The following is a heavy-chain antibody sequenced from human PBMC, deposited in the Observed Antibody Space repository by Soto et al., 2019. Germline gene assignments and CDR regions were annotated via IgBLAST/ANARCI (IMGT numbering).Heavy chain of an antibody. J-gene: IGHJ4*02. V-gene: IGHV6-1*01. CDR2: TYYRSKWYY. CDR3: TRDAPLWFGELSQ. D-gene: IGHD3-10*01. Sequence: SQTLSLTCVISGDSVSSNSAAWNWIRQSPGRGLEWPGRTYYRSKWYYEYTLSVKSRITITPDTSRNQFSLQLSSVTPEDTAVYYCTRDAPLWFGELSQWGQGTLVTVSS. CDR1: GDSVSSNSAA.